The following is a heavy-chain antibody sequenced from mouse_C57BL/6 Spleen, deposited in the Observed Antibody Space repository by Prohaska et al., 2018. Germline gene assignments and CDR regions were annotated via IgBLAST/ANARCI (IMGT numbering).Heavy chain of an antibody. CDR2: IDPETGGT. CDR3: TRKYYGSRYWYFDV. V-gene: IGHV1-15*01. CDR1: GYTFTDYE. Sequence: GAELVRPGASVTLCCKASGYTFTDYEMHWVKQTPVHGLEWIGAIDPETGGTAYNQKFKGKAILTADKSSSTTYMELRSLTSEEAAIYYYTRKYYGSRYWYFDVWGTGTTVTVSS. D-gene: IGHD1-1*01. J-gene: IGHJ1*03.